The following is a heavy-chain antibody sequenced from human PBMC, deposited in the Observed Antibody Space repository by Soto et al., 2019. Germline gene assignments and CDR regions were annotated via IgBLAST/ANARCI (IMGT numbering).Heavy chain of an antibody. CDR1: GGTFSSYA. Sequence: SVKVSCKASGGTFSSYAISWVRQAPGQGLEWMGGIIPIFGTANYAQKFQGRVTITAGESTSTAYMELSSLRSEDTAVYYCASPSGYRYYYDSSGYYYKAFDIWGQGTMVTVSS. CDR3: ASPSGYRYYYDSSGYYYKAFDI. J-gene: IGHJ3*02. V-gene: IGHV1-69*13. CDR2: IIPIFGTA. D-gene: IGHD3-22*01.